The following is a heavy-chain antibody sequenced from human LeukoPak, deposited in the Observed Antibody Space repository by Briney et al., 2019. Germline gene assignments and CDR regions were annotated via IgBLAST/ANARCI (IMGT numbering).Heavy chain of an antibody. CDR1: GGTFSSYA. V-gene: IGHV1-69*13. J-gene: IGHJ4*02. D-gene: IGHD5-12*01. Sequence: SVKVSRKASGGTFSSYAISWVRQAPGQGLEWMGGIIPIFGTANYAQKFQGRVTITADESTSTAYMELSSLRSEDTAVYYYARVGSDIVATSYFDYWGQGTLVTVSS. CDR2: IIPIFGTA. CDR3: ARVGSDIVATSYFDY.